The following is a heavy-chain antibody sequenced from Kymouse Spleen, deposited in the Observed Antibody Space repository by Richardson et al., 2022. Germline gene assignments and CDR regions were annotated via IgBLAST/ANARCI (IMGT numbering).Heavy chain of an antibody. V-gene: IGHV4-31*03. CDR1: GGSISSGGYY. J-gene: IGHJ6*02. D-gene: IGHD3-22*01. Sequence: QVQLQESGPGLVKPSQTLSLTCTVSGGSISSGGYYWSWIRQHPGKGLEWIGYIYYSGSTYYNPSLKSRVTISVDTSKNQFSLKLSSVTAADTAVYYCARAITMIVVVITTTTTVWTSGAKGPRSPSPQ. CDR2: IYYSGST. CDR3: ARAITMIVVVITTTTTVWTS.